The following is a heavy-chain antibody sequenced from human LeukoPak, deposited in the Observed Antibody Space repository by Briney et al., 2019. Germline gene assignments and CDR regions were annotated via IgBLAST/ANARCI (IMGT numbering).Heavy chain of an antibody. CDR1: GGISSNFA. CDR3: ARVGVIISHNWFDP. CDR2: ITGLFATA. J-gene: IGHJ5*02. D-gene: IGHD3-3*01. V-gene: IGHV1-69*05. Sequence: SVKVSCKASGGISSNFAIHWVRQAPGQGLEWMGQITGLFATAHYAQKFQGRVTITTDGSTGAVYMELSSLRSEDTAVYYCARVGVIISHNWFDPWGQGTLVTVSS.